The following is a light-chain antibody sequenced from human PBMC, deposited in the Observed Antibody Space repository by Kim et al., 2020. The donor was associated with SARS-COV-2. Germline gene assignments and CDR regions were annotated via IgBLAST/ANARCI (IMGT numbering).Light chain of an antibody. CDR1: QSVSSN. CDR3: QQYNNWPPKYT. CDR2: GAS. J-gene: IGKJ2*01. Sequence: SQGERSTLSCRASQSVSSNLAWYQQKPGQAPRLLIYGASTRATGIPARFSGSGSGTEFTRTISSLQSEDFAVYYCQQYNNWPPKYTFGQGTKLVI. V-gene: IGKV3-15*01.